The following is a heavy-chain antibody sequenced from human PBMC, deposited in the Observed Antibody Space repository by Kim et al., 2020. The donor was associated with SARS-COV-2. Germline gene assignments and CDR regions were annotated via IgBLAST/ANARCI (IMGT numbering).Heavy chain of an antibody. Sequence: GGSLRLSCAASGFIFSSFGMHWVRQAPGKGPEWVAMTWYDGSKKYYSDSVKGRFTISRDNSKNTLYLQMNNLRAEDTAVYYCAKGRQYDILTGYYVQEPGEDVWGQGTTVTVSS. CDR2: TWYDGSKK. D-gene: IGHD3-9*01. V-gene: IGHV3-33*06. J-gene: IGHJ6*02. CDR3: AKGRQYDILTGYYVQEPGEDV. CDR1: GFIFSSFG.